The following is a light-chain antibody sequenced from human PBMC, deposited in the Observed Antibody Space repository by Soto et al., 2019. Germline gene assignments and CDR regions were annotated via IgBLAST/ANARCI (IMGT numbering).Light chain of an antibody. V-gene: IGLV2-23*01. CDR2: EAS. CDR3: CSYAGSSTWV. J-gene: IGLJ1*01. CDR1: SSDVGSYNL. Sequence: QSALTQPASVSGSPGQSITISCTGTSSDVGSYNLVSWYQQHTGKIPKIIIYEASKRPSGAPNRFSESKSGNTASLTISGLQAEDEADYYFCSYAGSSTWVFGTGTKVTVL.